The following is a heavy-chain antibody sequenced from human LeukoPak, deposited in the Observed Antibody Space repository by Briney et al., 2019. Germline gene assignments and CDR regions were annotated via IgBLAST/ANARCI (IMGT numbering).Heavy chain of an antibody. Sequence: SVKVSCKASGGTFSSYAISWVRQAPGQGLEWMGRVIPILGIANYAQKFQGRVTITADKSTSTAYMELSSLRSEDTAVYYCAAPGGDCSSTSCYTLPFDYWGQGTLVTVSS. CDR1: GGTFSSYA. CDR2: VIPILGIA. D-gene: IGHD2-2*02. CDR3: AAPGGDCSSTSCYTLPFDY. J-gene: IGHJ4*02. V-gene: IGHV1-69*04.